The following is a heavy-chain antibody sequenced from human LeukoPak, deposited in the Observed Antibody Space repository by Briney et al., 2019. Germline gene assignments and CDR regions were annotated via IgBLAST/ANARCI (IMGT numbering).Heavy chain of an antibody. CDR1: GYIFTGYY. CDR3: ARLLVTTGD. Sequence: ASVKVSCKASGYIFTGYYMHWVRQAPGQGLEWMGWINPNSGGTKYAQKFQGRVTMTRDTSITTGYMELSRLRSDDTAVYYCARLLVTTGDWGQGTLVTVSS. V-gene: IGHV1-2*02. D-gene: IGHD4-11*01. J-gene: IGHJ4*02. CDR2: INPNSGGT.